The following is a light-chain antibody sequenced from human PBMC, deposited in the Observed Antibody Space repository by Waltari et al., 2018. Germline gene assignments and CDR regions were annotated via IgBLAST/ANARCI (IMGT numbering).Light chain of an antibody. CDR2: DVS. CDR3: SSYTSSSTWV. Sequence: QSALTQPASVSGSPGQAITISCTGTSSDDGGDKYVSWYQQHPGKAPKPMSYDVSKRPSGVSNPFSGSKSGNTASLTISGLQADDDADYYCSSYTSSSTWVFGGGTKLTVL. CDR1: SSDDGGDKY. V-gene: IGLV2-14*01. J-gene: IGLJ3*02.